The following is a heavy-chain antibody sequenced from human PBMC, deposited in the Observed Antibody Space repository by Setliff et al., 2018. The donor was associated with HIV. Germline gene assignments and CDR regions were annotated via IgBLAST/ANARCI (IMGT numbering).Heavy chain of an antibody. CDR2: IYHSGST. J-gene: IGHJ4*02. CDR3: ARRDQYGGSPYFES. Sequence: SETLSLTCAVYGGSFSDYYWSWIRQPPGKGLEWIGEIYHSGSTIYNPSLKSRVTISVDTSKNQFSLKLSSVTAADTAVYYCARRDQYGGSPYFESWGQGALVTVSS. D-gene: IGHD3-10*01. CDR1: GGSFSDYY. V-gene: IGHV4-34*01.